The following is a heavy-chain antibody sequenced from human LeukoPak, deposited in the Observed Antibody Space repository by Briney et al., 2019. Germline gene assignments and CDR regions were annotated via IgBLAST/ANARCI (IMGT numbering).Heavy chain of an antibody. CDR3: SKQRSEVVVAATNY. D-gene: IGHD2-15*01. J-gene: IGHJ4*02. Sequence: GGSLRLSCAASGFTFSSNAMSWVRQAPGKGLEWVSAIRGSGGGTYYADSVKGRFTISRDNSKNTLYLQMNSLRAEDTAVYYCSKQRSEVVVAATNYWGQGTLVTVSS. CDR2: IRGSGGGT. CDR1: GFTFSSNA. V-gene: IGHV3-23*01.